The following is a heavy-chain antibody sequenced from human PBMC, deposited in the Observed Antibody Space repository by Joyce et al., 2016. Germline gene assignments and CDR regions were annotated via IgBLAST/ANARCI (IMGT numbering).Heavy chain of an antibody. CDR1: GLSLRSYW. V-gene: IGHV3-7*03. J-gene: IGHJ3*01. D-gene: IGHD3-3*01. CDR2: IKQEESQR. CDR3: ARDLTYGTIFYYYDALDV. Sequence: EVQLVESGGGLVQPGGSLRLPCVGPGLSLRSYWMAWVRQDPGKGLEWVANIKQEESQRNYVECGKGGFTVSRNNARNSVFLLMDSLRVEDTAVYYCARDLTYGTIFYYYDALDVWGHGTMVTVSS.